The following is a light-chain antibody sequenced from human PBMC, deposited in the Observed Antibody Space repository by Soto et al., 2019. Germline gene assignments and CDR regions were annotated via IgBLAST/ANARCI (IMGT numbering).Light chain of an antibody. V-gene: IGLV2-14*01. CDR2: EVS. CDR3: SSYTSSTTPHVL. Sequence: QSALTQPASVSGSPGQSITISCTGTSSDIGAYNYVSWYQQQPGKAPKLMIYEVSNRPSGVSNRFSGSKSGNTASLTISGLQAVDEADYYCSSYTSSTTPHVLFGGGTKVTVL. CDR1: SSDIGAYNY. J-gene: IGLJ2*01.